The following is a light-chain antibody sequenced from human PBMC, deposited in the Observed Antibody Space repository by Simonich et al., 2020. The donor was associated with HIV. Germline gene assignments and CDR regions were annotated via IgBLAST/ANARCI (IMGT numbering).Light chain of an antibody. CDR1: QSVLYSSNNKNY. V-gene: IGKV4-1*01. Sequence: DIVMTPSPYSLAVSLGERATINCKPSQSVLYSSNNKNYLAWYQQKPGQSPKLLIYWASTRESGVPDRFSGSGSGTDFTLTISSLQSEDVAVYYCQQYYSTPFTFGPGTKVDIK. J-gene: IGKJ3*01. CDR3: QQYYSTPFT. CDR2: WAS.